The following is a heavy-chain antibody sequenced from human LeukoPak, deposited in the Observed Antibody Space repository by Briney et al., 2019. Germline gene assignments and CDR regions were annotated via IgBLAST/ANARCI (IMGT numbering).Heavy chain of an antibody. CDR2: ISGSGGST. J-gene: IGHJ4*02. CDR3: VRRLGAAGTTLHY. CDR1: GFTFSSYA. Sequence: GGSLRLSCAASGFTFSSYAMSWVRQGPGKGLEWVSAISGSGGSTYYADSVKGRFTNSRDNSKNTLYLQMNSLRAEDSAVYYCVRRLGAAGTTLHYWGQGTLVTVSS. D-gene: IGHD6-13*01. V-gene: IGHV3-23*01.